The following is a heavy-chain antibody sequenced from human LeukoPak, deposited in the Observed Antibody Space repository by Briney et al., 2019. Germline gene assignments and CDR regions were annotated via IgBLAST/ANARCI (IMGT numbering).Heavy chain of an antibody. V-gene: IGHV3-21*01. D-gene: IGHD2-8*02. Sequence: PGGSLRLSCAASGFTFSSYTMNWVRQAPGKGPEWVSSISPSGSSTWNADSVRGRFTISRDNGKSSVYLQMNSLRGEDTAVYYCARDFLGESGAAGCWGQGTLVTVSS. CDR1: GFTFSSYT. CDR2: ISPSGSST. J-gene: IGHJ4*02. CDR3: ARDFLGESGAAGC.